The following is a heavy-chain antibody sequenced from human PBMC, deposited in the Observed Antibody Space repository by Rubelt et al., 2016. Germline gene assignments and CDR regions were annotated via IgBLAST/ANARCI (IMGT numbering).Heavy chain of an antibody. D-gene: IGHD1-26*01. CDR2: INHSGST. J-gene: IGHJ4*02. V-gene: IGHV4-34*01. CDR3: ARIVGGSVDY. Sequence: QVQLQESGPGLVKPSETLSLTCAVYGGSFSGYYWSWIRQPPGKGLEWIGEINHSGSTNYNPSLKSRVTISVDTSKNQFSLKLSSVTAADTAVYYCARIVGGSVDYWGQGTLVTVSS. CDR1: GGSFSGYY.